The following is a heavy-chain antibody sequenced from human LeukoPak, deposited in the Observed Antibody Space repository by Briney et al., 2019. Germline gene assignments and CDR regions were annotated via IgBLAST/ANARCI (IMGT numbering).Heavy chain of an antibody. CDR2: LKSKTDGGTT. V-gene: IGHV3-15*01. J-gene: IGHJ4*02. D-gene: IGHD4-17*01. CDR1: GFTFSNAW. CDR3: TTGKYGDYYFDN. Sequence: PGGSLRLSCAASGFTFSNAWMTWVRQPPGKGLEWVGRLKSKTDGGTTDYAAPVKGRFTTSRDDSKNTLYLQMNSLKTEDTAVYYCTTGKYGDYYFDNWGQGTLVTVSS.